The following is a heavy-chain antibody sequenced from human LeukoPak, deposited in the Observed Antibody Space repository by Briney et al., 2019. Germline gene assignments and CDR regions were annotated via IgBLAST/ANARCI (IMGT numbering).Heavy chain of an antibody. CDR2: ISISGSKT. D-gene: IGHD6-13*01. Sequence: GGSLRLSCAASEFDFSSHAMTWVRQAPGKGLEWVSAISISGSKTYYADSVKGRFTISRDNSKNTLYLQMNSLRAEDTAVYYCARDSSSSWYWGDYWGQGTLVTVSS. J-gene: IGHJ4*02. CDR3: ARDSSSSWYWGDY. CDR1: EFDFSSHA. V-gene: IGHV3-23*01.